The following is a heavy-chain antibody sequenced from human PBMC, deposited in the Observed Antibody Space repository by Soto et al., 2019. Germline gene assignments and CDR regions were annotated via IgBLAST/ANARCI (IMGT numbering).Heavy chain of an antibody. CDR2: ILYDGSDK. J-gene: IGHJ6*02. V-gene: IGHV3-30*18. CDR1: GFTFNNSG. D-gene: IGHD5-12*01. CDR3: VKDRVPGAYGNYYGMNV. Sequence: QVQLVESGGGVVQPGRSLRLSCRVSGFTFNNSGMHWVRQAPGKGLEWMAVILYDGSDKYYADSVKGRVIISRDNSKNTLNLEMNSLRAEDTAIYYCVKDRVPGAYGNYYGMNVWGQGTTVTVSS.